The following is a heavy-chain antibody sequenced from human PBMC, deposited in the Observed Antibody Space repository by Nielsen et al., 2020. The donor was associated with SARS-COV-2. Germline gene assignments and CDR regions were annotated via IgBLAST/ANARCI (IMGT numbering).Heavy chain of an antibody. CDR1: GGSFSGYY. CDR3: ARGLLWSGYATYYFDY. J-gene: IGHJ4*02. V-gene: IGHV4-34*01. CDR2: INHSGST. Sequence: SETLSLTCAVYGGSFSGYYWSWIRQPPGKGLEWIGEINHSGSTNYNPSLKSRVTISVDTSKNQFSLKLSSVTAADTAVYYCARGLLWSGYATYYFDYWGQGTLVTVSS. D-gene: IGHD3-3*01.